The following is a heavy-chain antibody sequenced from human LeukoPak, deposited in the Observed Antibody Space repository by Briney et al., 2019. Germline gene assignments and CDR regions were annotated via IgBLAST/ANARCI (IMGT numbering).Heavy chain of an antibody. CDR2: IYYSGST. V-gene: IGHV4-31*03. Sequence: PSETLSLTCTVAGGSISSGGYYWSWIRQHPGKGLEWIWYIYYSGSTYYNPSLKSRVTISVDTSKNQFSLKLSSVTAADTAVYYCARLGYPYCGGDCYRGGFDYWGQGTLVTVSS. CDR1: GGSISSGGYY. CDR3: ARLGYPYCGGDCYRGGFDY. D-gene: IGHD2-21*02. J-gene: IGHJ4*02.